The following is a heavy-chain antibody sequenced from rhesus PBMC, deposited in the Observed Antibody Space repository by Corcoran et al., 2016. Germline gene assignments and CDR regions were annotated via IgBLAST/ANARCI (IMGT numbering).Heavy chain of an antibody. V-gene: IGHV2S1*01. D-gene: IGHD4-29*01. Sequence: QVTLKESGPALVKPTQTLTLTCTFSGFSPRTSGLGVGVTRQPPGKALEWLASSYWDEDKYYIKSLKSRPTTSKDTSKNQVVLTMTNMDPVDTATYYGARGGTTVAAQIDDWGQGVLVTVSS. CDR3: ARGGTTVAAQIDD. J-gene: IGHJ4*01. CDR1: GFSPRTSGLG. CDR2: SYWDEDK.